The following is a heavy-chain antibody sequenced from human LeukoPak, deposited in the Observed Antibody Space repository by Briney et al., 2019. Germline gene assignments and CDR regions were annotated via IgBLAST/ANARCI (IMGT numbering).Heavy chain of an antibody. J-gene: IGHJ5*02. CDR1: GGSISSGDCY. CDR2: IYYSGST. D-gene: IGHD3-10*01. Sequence: PSQTLSLTCTVSGGSISSGDCYWSWIRQPPGKGLEWIGYIYYSGSTYYNPSLKSRVTISVDTSKNQFSLKLSSVTAADTAVYYCAREPRLLLWFGTPEHWFDPWGQGTLVTVSS. V-gene: IGHV4-30-4*01. CDR3: AREPRLLLWFGTPEHWFDP.